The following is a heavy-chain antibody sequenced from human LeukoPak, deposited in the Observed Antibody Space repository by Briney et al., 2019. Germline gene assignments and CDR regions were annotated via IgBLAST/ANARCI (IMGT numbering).Heavy chain of an antibody. CDR2: MNPNSGNT. Sequence: ASVKVSCKASGYTFTSYDINWVRQATGQGLEWMGWMNPNSGNTGYAQKFQGRVTMTRNTSISTAYMELSSLRSEDTAVYYCAHQTYYYGSGTWTPYGMDVWGQGTTVTVSS. D-gene: IGHD3-10*01. CDR1: GYTFTSYD. CDR3: AHQTYYYGSGTWTPYGMDV. V-gene: IGHV1-8*01. J-gene: IGHJ6*02.